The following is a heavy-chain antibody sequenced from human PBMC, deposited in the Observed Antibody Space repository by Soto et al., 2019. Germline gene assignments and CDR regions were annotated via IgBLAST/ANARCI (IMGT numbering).Heavy chain of an antibody. CDR2: ISSSSSYI. J-gene: IGHJ6*03. Sequence: GGSLRLSCAASGFTFSSYSMNWVRQAPGKGLEWVSSISSSSSYIYYADSVKGRFTISRDNAKNSLYLQMNSLRAEDTAVYYCARAFLGKMTIYYYYYMDVWGKGTTVTVSS. V-gene: IGHV3-21*01. CDR1: GFTFSSYS. D-gene: IGHD4-17*01. CDR3: ARAFLGKMTIYYYYYMDV.